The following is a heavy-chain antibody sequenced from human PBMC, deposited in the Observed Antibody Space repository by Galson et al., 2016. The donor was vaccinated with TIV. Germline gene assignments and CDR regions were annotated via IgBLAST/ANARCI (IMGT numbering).Heavy chain of an antibody. D-gene: IGHD6-13*01. Sequence: SETLSPTCTVSGGSISSYNWSWIRKPAGKGLGWIGRIYTSGSPNYNPSLKSRVTMSVDASRNQFSLKLNSMTAADTAVYYCARGGSNWFGGWFDPWGQGTLVTVSS. V-gene: IGHV4-4*07. J-gene: IGHJ5*02. CDR2: IYTSGSP. CDR3: ARGGSNWFGGWFDP. CDR1: GGSISSYN.